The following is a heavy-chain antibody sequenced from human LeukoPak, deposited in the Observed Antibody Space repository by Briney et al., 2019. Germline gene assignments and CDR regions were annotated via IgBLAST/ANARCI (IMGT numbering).Heavy chain of an antibody. CDR2: INPSDDTT. Sequence: ASVKVSCKASGYSFTRCYLHWVRQAPGQGLEWMGIINPSDDTTTHAQKFQGRVTMTSDTSTSTVYMKLSSLRSEDTAVYYCARDLRHHSGIAVSPFDYWGQGTLVTVSS. J-gene: IGHJ4*02. CDR1: GYSFTRCY. V-gene: IGHV1-46*01. D-gene: IGHD6-19*01. CDR3: ARDLRHHSGIAVSPFDY.